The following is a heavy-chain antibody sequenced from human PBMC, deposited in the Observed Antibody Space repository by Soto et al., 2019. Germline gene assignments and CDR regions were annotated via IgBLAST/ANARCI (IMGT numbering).Heavy chain of an antibody. CDR1: GFTFSSYS. J-gene: IGHJ6*02. CDR2: ISSSSSTI. CDR3: ARGSIAAYEGYYYGMDV. D-gene: IGHD6-6*01. Sequence: PGGSLRLSCAASGFTFSSYSMNWVRQAPGKGLEWVSYISSSSSTIYYADSVKGRFTISRDNAKNSLYLQMNSLRDEDTAVYYCARGSIAAYEGYYYGMDVWGQGTTVTVS. V-gene: IGHV3-48*02.